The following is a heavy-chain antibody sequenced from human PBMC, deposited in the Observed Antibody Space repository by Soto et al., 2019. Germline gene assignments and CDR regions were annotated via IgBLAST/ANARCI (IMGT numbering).Heavy chain of an antibody. D-gene: IGHD3-16*01. J-gene: IGHJ4*02. V-gene: IGHV2-5*02. CDR1: GFSLSTRGVG. Sequence: QITLKESGPTLVKSTQTLTLTCTFSGFSLSTRGVGVAWIRQPPGKALEWLTLIYWDDEKHYSPSLKSRITITMDTSLTPVVPTLPNIEPVATGTYYCAQFRGTGIIIRAYWGQGNLVTVSS. CDR2: IYWDDEK. CDR3: AQFRGTGIIIRAY.